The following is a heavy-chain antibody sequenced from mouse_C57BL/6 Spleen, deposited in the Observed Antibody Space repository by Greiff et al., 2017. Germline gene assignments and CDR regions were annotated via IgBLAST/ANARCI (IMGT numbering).Heavy chain of an antibody. J-gene: IGHJ4*01. CDR3: ARSRDYYDYDGYYAMDY. D-gene: IGHD2-4*01. Sequence: QVQLQQSGAELMKPGASVKLSCKATGYTFTGYWIEWVKQRPGHGLEWIGEILPGSGSTNYNEKFKGKATFTADTSSNTAYMQLSSLTTEDSAIYYCARSRDYYDYDGYYAMDYWGQGTSVTVSS. CDR2: ILPGSGST. V-gene: IGHV1-9*01. CDR1: GYTFTGYW.